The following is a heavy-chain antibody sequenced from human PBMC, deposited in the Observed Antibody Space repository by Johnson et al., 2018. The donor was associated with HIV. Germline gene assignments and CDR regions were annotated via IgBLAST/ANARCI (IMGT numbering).Heavy chain of an antibody. V-gene: IGHV3-30-3*01. CDR1: GFNFNIHA. Sequence: QVQLVESGGGVVQPGRSLRLSCAASGFNFNIHAMHWVRQAPGKGLEWVAVISYDGSNKYYADSVKGRFTISRDNSKNTLYLQMNSLRAEDTAVYYCVKGIDSSSWYAFDIWGQGTMVTVSS. J-gene: IGHJ3*02. CDR2: ISYDGSNK. CDR3: VKGIDSSSWYAFDI. D-gene: IGHD6-13*01.